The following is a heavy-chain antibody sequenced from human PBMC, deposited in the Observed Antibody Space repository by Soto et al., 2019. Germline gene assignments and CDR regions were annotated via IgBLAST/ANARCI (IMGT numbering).Heavy chain of an antibody. D-gene: IGHD5-18*01. CDR1: GFTASNNY. V-gene: IGHV3-53*01. CDR3: ARGYSYTQPVFDY. CDR2: IYSSGST. J-gene: IGHJ4*02. Sequence: HPGGSLRLSCAASGFTASNNYMTWVRQAPGKGLEWVSFIYSSGSTYYADSVKGRFTISRDNFKNTLYLQMNSLRAEDTAVYYCARGYSYTQPVFDYWGLGTLVTVSS.